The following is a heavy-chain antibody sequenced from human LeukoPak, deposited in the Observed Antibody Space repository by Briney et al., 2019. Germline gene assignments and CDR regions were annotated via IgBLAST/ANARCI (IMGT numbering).Heavy chain of an antibody. Sequence: PGGSLRLSCAASGFPFSSYGMHWVRQAPGKGLEWVAVISYDGSNKYYADSVKGRFTISRDNSKNTLYLQMNSLRAEDTAVYYCAKVSFKNKALRYYYGSGSYPDYWGQGTLVTVSS. CDR1: GFPFSSYG. J-gene: IGHJ4*02. V-gene: IGHV3-30*18. CDR3: AKVSFKNKALRYYYGSGSYPDY. D-gene: IGHD3-10*01. CDR2: ISYDGSNK.